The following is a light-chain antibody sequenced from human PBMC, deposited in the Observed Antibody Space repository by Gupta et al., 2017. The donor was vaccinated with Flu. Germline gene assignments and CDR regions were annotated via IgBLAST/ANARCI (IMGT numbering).Light chain of an antibody. V-gene: IGKV1-8*01. CDR2: AAS. Sequence: GDRVTITCRASQGISSYLAWYQQKPGKAPKLLIYAASTLQSGVPSRFSGSGSGTDFTLTISCLQSEDFATYYCQQYYSYPITFGQGTRLEIK. J-gene: IGKJ5*01. CDR1: QGISSY. CDR3: QQYYSYPIT.